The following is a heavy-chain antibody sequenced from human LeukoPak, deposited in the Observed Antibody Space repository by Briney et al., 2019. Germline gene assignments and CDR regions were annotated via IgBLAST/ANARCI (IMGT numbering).Heavy chain of an antibody. Sequence: GGSLRLSCAASRFTVSSNYMSWVRQAPGKGLEWVSVIYPDGSTYYADSVKGRFTISRDNSKNTLYLQMNSLRAEDTAVYYCATCAWLHYFDHWGQGTLVTVSS. J-gene: IGHJ4*02. V-gene: IGHV3-53*01. CDR1: RFTVSSNY. CDR2: IYPDGST. CDR3: ATCAWLHYFDH. D-gene: IGHD3-10*01.